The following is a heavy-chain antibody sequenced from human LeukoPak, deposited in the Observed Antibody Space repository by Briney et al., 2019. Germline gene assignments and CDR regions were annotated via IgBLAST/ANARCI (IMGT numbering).Heavy chain of an antibody. D-gene: IGHD3-10*01. CDR3: ARALGLGSLNDY. V-gene: IGHV3-48*03. CDR1: GFTFSSYE. J-gene: IGHJ4*02. Sequence: GGSLRLSCAASGFTFSSYEMNWVRQAPGKGLEWVSYMCSSGTTIYYRDSVKGRFTISRDNAKNFLFLQMNSLRAEDTAVYYCARALGLGSLNDYWGQGTLVTVSS. CDR2: MCSSGTTI.